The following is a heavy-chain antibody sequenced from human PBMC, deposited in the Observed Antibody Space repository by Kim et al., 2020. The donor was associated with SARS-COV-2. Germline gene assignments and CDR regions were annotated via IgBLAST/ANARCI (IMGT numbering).Heavy chain of an antibody. V-gene: IGHV3-30*04. CDR3: ARDGGAY. Sequence: GGSLRLSCAASGFTFSSYALHWVRQAPGKGLEWVAVISYDGSNKYFADSVKGRFTISRDNSRNTLYLQMNSLRTEDTAVYYCARDGGAYWGQGTLVTVSS. D-gene: IGHD3-16*01. J-gene: IGHJ4*02. CDR2: ISYDGSNK. CDR1: GFTFSSYA.